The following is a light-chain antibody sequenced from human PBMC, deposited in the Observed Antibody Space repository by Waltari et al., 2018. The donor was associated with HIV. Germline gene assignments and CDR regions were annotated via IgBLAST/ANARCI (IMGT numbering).Light chain of an antibody. CDR3: ATWDDSLSGYV. CDR1: SSNIGSNS. V-gene: IGLV1-47*01. Sequence: QSVLTQPPSASGTPGQRVTIPCSGSSSNIGSNSVYWYQQLPGTAPKVLTYRSKPRPSGFPDRFSGSKSGTSASLAISGLRSEDEADYYCATWDDSLSGYVFGAGTKVTVL. CDR2: RSK. J-gene: IGLJ1*01.